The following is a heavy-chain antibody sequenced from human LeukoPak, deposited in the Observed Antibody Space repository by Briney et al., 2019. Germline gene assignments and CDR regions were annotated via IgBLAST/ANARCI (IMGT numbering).Heavy chain of an antibody. D-gene: IGHD6-13*01. CDR1: GGSISSYY. J-gene: IGHJ4*02. CDR2: IYYSGST. V-gene: IGHV4-59*01. Sequence: PSETLSLTCTVSGGSISSYYWSWIRQPPGKGLEWIGYIYYSGSTNYNPSLKSRVTISVDTSKNQFFLKLSSVTAADTAVYYCAAHHSSSSWYPFDYWGQGTLVTVSS. CDR3: AAHHSSSSWYPFDY.